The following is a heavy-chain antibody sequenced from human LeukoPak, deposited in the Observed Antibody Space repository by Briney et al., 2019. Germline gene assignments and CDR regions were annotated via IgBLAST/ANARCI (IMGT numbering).Heavy chain of an antibody. Sequence: SETLSLTCTVSGDSIDSRSYYWDWIRQAPGKGLEWIGTIYHSGSTEYNPSLKSRVAIFVDTSKNQFSLILHSVAAADTAVYYCARRSEFDNTHYHYFDYWGQGALVTVSS. CDR3: ARRSEFDNTHYHYFDY. V-gene: IGHV4-39*01. D-gene: IGHD2-15*01. J-gene: IGHJ4*02. CDR2: IYHSGST. CDR1: GDSIDSRSYY.